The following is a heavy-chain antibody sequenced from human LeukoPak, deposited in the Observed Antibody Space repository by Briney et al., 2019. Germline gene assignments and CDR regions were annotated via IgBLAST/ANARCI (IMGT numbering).Heavy chain of an antibody. CDR3: ARGPYGSDNWFDP. Sequence: SETLSLTCTVSGGSISGYYWSWIRQPPGKGLEWIGYIYYSGSTNYNPSLKSGVTISVDTSKNQFSLKLSSVTAADTAVYYCARGPYGSDNWFDPWGQGTLVTVSS. CDR1: GGSISGYY. V-gene: IGHV4-59*01. CDR2: IYYSGST. J-gene: IGHJ5*02. D-gene: IGHD4-17*01.